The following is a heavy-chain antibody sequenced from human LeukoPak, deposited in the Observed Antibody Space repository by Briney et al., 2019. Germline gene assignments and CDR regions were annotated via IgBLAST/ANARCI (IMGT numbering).Heavy chain of an antibody. D-gene: IGHD1-26*01. V-gene: IGHV1-69*01. CDR2: IIPIFGTA. J-gene: IGHJ4*02. CDR3: ARDPSLGGRKGEKYYFDY. Sequence: ASVKVSCKASGGTFSSYAISWVRQAPGQGLELMGGIIPIFGTANYAQKFQGRVTITADESTSTAYMELSSLRSEDTAVYYCARDPSLGGRKGEKYYFDYWGQGTLVTVSS. CDR1: GGTFSSYA.